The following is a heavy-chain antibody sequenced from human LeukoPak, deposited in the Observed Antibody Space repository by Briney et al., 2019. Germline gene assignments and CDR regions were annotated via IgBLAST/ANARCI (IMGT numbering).Heavy chain of an antibody. CDR1: GGSISSYY. CDR3: ARGGLYCSSTSCYPFDY. V-gene: IGHV4-59*01. Sequence: SETLSLTCTVSGGSISSYYRSWIRQPPGKGLEWIGYIYYSGSTNYNPSLKSRVTISVDTSKNQFSLKLSSVTAADTAVYYCARGGLYCSSTSCYPFDYWGQGTLVTVSS. CDR2: IYYSGST. D-gene: IGHD2-2*01. J-gene: IGHJ4*02.